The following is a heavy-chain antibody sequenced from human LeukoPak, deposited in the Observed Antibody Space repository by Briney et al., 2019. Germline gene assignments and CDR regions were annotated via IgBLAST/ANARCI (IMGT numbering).Heavy chain of an antibody. CDR3: AHSRIRYFDWLLYPYYFDY. Sequence: SGPTLVKPTQTLTLTCTFSGFSLSTSGVGVGWIRQPPGKALEWLALIYWDDDKRYSPSLKSRLTITKDTSKNQVALTMTNMDPVDTATYYCAHSRIRYFDWLLYPYYFDYWGQGTLVTVSS. V-gene: IGHV2-5*02. CDR1: GFSLSTSGVG. D-gene: IGHD3-9*01. CDR2: IYWDDDK. J-gene: IGHJ4*02.